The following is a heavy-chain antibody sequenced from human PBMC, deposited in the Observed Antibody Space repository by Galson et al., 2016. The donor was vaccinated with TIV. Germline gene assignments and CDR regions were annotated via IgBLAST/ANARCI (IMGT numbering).Heavy chain of an antibody. Sequence: DSVKGRFTISRENAKSSLYLHMNSLRAEDTGVYYCARDEDGYNQFHYWGQGTLVTVSS. CDR3: ARDEDGYNQFHY. V-gene: IGHV3-21*03. D-gene: IGHD5-24*01. J-gene: IGHJ4*02.